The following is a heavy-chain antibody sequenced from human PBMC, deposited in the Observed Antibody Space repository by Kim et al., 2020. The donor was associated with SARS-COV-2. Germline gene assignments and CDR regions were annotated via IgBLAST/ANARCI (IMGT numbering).Heavy chain of an antibody. J-gene: IGHJ6*02. CDR1: GYTFTSYA. D-gene: IGHD3-3*01. V-gene: IGHV7-4-1*02. Sequence: ASVKVSCKASGYTFTSYAMNWVRQAPGQGLEWMGWINTNTGNPTYAQGFTGRFVFSLDTSVSTAYLQISSLTAEDTAVYYCARQQSYFWSGPLTNYYYYGMDVWAQGTTVTFSS. CDR2: INTNTGNP. CDR3: ARQQSYFWSGPLTNYYYYGMDV.